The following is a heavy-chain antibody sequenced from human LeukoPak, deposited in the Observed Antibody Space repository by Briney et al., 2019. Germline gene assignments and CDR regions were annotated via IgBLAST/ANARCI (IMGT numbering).Heavy chain of an antibody. J-gene: IGHJ5*02. V-gene: IGHV3-30*18. CDR3: AKDRARFIVENWIDP. CDR2: ISYDGSNK. D-gene: IGHD2-15*01. Sequence: PGRSLRLSCAASGFTFSSYGMHWVRQAPGKGLEWVAVISYDGSNKYYADSVKGRFTISRDNSKNTLYLQMNSLRAEDTAVYYCAKDRARFIVENWIDPWGQGTLVTVSS. CDR1: GFTFSSYG.